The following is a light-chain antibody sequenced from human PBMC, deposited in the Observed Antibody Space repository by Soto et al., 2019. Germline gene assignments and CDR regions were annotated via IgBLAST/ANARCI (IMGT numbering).Light chain of an antibody. CDR1: QSLLHSNGYNY. CDR2: LGS. Sequence: DIVMTKSPLSLPVTPGEPASISWRSSQSLLHSNGYNYLDWYLQKPGQSPQLLIYLGSNRASGVPDRFSGSGSGTDFTLKISRVEAEDVGVYYCMQGLRPMYTFGQGTKLEIK. V-gene: IGKV2-28*01. J-gene: IGKJ2*01. CDR3: MQGLRPMYT.